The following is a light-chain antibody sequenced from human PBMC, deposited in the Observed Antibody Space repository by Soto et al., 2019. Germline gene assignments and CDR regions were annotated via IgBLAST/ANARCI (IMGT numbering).Light chain of an antibody. V-gene: IGKV3-20*01. J-gene: IGKJ2*01. CDR1: QTISSSY. CDR3: QQYGGSPPYT. CDR2: GAS. Sequence: VLTQSPGTPSLSPGERATISCRASQTISSSYLAWYQHKPGQAPRLLIYGASSRATGIPHRFSGSGSGTDFTLTISRLEPEDCGVYYCQQYGGSPPYTFGQGTRLEIK.